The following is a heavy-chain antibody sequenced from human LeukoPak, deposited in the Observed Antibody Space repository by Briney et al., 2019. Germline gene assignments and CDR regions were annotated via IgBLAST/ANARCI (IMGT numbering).Heavy chain of an antibody. D-gene: IGHD2-15*01. CDR2: IYHSGST. J-gene: IGHJ4*02. CDR1: GGSISSSNW. Sequence: PSETLSLTCAVSGGSISSSNWWSWVRQPPGKGLEWIGEIYHSGSTNYNPSLKSRVTISVDKSKNQFSLKLSSVTAADTAVYYCARGGPGGSWQPFNYWGQGTLVTVSS. V-gene: IGHV4-4*02. CDR3: ARGGPGGSWQPFNY.